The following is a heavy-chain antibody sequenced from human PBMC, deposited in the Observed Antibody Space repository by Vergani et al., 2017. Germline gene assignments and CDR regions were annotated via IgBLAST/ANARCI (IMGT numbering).Heavy chain of an antibody. CDR2: IIPIFGTA. V-gene: IGHV1-69*01. D-gene: IGHD3-3*01. Sequence: QVQLVQSGAEVKKPGASVKVSCKASGYTFTSYYMHWVRQAPGQGLEWMGGIIPIFGTANYAQKFQGRVTITADESTSTAYMELSSLRSEDTAVYYCASRDITIFGVVIIRGYYYYGMDVWGQ. J-gene: IGHJ6*02. CDR1: GYTFTSYY. CDR3: ASRDITIFGVVIIRGYYYYGMDV.